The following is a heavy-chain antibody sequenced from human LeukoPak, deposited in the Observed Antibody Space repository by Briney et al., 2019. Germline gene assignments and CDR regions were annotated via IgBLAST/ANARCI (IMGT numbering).Heavy chain of an antibody. CDR2: VNAYNGDT. CDR1: GYTFTNYG. Sequence: WASVKVSCKASGYTFTNYGVSWVRQAPGQGLEWMGWVNAYNGDTHYAQNLQGRLTMTTDTSTSTAFMELRSLRPDGTAVYYCARWGLVAPGTYYYYYMDVWGRGTTVTVSS. D-gene: IGHD2-2*01. J-gene: IGHJ6*03. CDR3: ARWGLVAPGTYYYYYMDV. V-gene: IGHV1-18*01.